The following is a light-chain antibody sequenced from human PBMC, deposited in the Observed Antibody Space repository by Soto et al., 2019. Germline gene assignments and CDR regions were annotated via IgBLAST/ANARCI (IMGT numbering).Light chain of an antibody. CDR1: SSNIGAGYD. Sequence: QSVLTQPPSVSGAPGQRVTISCTGSSSNIGAGYDIHWYQQVPGTAPKLLIYGNNNRPSGVPDRFSGSKSGTSASLATTGLQAEDEADYYCQSYDSSLSGVVFGGGTQLTVL. CDR3: QSYDSSLSGVV. V-gene: IGLV1-40*01. CDR2: GNN. J-gene: IGLJ2*01.